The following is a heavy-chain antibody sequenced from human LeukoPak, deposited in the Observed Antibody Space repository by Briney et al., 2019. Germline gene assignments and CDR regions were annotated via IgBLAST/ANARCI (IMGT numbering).Heavy chain of an antibody. Sequence: SETLSLTCAVYGGSFSGYYWSWIRQPPGKGLEWIGEINHSGSTNYNPSLKSRVTISVDTSKNQFSLKLSSVTAADTAVYYCARYTSGTYLDFWGQGTLVTVSS. CDR2: INHSGST. CDR3: ARYTSGTYLDF. CDR1: GGSFSGYY. D-gene: IGHD3-10*01. J-gene: IGHJ4*02. V-gene: IGHV4-34*01.